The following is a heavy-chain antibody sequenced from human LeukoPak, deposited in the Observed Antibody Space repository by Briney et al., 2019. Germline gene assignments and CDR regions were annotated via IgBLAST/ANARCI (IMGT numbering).Heavy chain of an antibody. D-gene: IGHD3-10*01. Sequence: SVTVSCKASGGTFSSYAISWVRQAPGQGLEWMGGIIPIFGTANYAQEFQGRVTITTDESTSTAYMELSSLRSEDTAVYYCARVSSGSYARYFDYWGQGTLVTVSS. CDR2: IIPIFGTA. J-gene: IGHJ4*02. CDR1: GGTFSSYA. V-gene: IGHV1-69*05. CDR3: ARVSSGSYARYFDY.